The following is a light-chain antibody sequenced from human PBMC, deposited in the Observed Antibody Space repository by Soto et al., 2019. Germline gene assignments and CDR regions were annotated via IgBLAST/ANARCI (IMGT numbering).Light chain of an antibody. CDR1: NSDVGAYNY. Sequence: QSALTQPASVSGSPGQSITISCTGTNSDVGAYNYVSWYQQHPGKAPKLMIYEVSNRPSGVPNRFSGSKSDNTASLTISGSQNDDDAAYYCSSYKDNSILDVFGAGTKVTVL. V-gene: IGLV2-14*01. J-gene: IGLJ2*01. CDR3: SSYKDNSILDV. CDR2: EVS.